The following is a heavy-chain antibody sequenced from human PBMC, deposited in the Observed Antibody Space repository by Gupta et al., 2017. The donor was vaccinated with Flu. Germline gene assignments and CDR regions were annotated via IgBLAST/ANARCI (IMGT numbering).Heavy chain of an antibody. Sequence: QVQLQESGPRLVKPSETLSLICSGSGGSISINSWSWIRQYPGKGLEWIGYIYYSGTTHYHSSLKSRVTISVDRSKNQFSLNLRSVTAADTAVYYCARGPDSGYDGFDYWGQGTLVTVSP. J-gene: IGHJ4*02. CDR3: ARGPDSGYDGFDY. CDR1: GGSISINS. D-gene: IGHD5-12*01. V-gene: IGHV4-59*01. CDR2: IYYSGTT.